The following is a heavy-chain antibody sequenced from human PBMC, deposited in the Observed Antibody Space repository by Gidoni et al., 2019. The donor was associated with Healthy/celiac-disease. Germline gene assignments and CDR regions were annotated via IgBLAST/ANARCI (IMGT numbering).Heavy chain of an antibody. CDR2: IRSKAYGGTT. D-gene: IGHD3-22*01. CDR3: TRDRSYDSSGYYYGGFDY. Sequence: EVQLVESGGGLVKPGRSLRLSCTDSGFTFGDYAMSWFRQAPGKGLEWVGFIRSKAYGGTTEYAASVKGRFTISRDDSKSIAYLQMNSLKTEDTAVYYCTRDRSYDSSGYYYGGFDYWGQGTLVTVSS. J-gene: IGHJ4*02. V-gene: IGHV3-49*05. CDR1: GFTFGDYA.